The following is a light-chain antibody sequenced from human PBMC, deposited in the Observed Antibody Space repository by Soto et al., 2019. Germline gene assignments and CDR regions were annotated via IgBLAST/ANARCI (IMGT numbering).Light chain of an antibody. CDR3: SSYTSMTTLV. V-gene: IGLV2-14*01. CDR2: EVS. Sequence: QSALTQPASVSGSPGQSITISCTGTSSDVGGYIYVSWYRQHPGKAPKPIIYEVSNRPSGVSNRFSGSKSGNTASLTISGLQAEAEADYYCSSYTSMTTLVFGTGTKVTVL. CDR1: SSDVGGYIY. J-gene: IGLJ1*01.